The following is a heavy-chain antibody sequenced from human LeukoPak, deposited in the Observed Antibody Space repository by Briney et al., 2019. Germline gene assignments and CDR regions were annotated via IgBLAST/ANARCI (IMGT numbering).Heavy chain of an antibody. V-gene: IGHV1-46*01. Sequence: ASVKVSCKASGYXFTGYYIHWVRQAPGQGLEWMGIINPSGSSTSYAQKFQGRVTMTRDTSTSTVYMELSSLRSEDTAVYYCAGGTTNTKGAFDMWGQGTMVTVSS. CDR3: AGGTTNTKGAFDM. D-gene: IGHD2-8*01. J-gene: IGHJ3*02. CDR2: INPSGSST. CDR1: GYXFTGYY.